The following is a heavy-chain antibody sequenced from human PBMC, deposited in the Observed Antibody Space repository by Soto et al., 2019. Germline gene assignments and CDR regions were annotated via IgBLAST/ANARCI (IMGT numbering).Heavy chain of an antibody. V-gene: IGHV3-23*01. Sequence: GGSLRLSCAASGFTFSSYAMSWVRQAPGKGLEWVSAISGSGGSTYYADSVKGRFTISRDNSKNTLYLQMNSLRAEDTAVYYCAKDTGRTWAVTTIYWGQGTLVTVSS. J-gene: IGHJ4*02. D-gene: IGHD4-4*01. CDR1: GFTFSSYA. CDR3: AKDTGRTWAVTTIY. CDR2: ISGSGGST.